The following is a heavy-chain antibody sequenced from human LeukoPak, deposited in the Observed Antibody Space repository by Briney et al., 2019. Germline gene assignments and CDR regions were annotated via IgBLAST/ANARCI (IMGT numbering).Heavy chain of an antibody. J-gene: IGHJ4*02. Sequence: PGGSLRLSCAASGFTFSSYEMNWVRQAPGKGLDLVSYISSSGSTVYYADSLKGRFTISRDNAKNSLYLQMNSLRAEDTAVYYCASSTITFHSFDYWGQGTLVTVSS. V-gene: IGHV3-48*03. D-gene: IGHD5/OR15-5a*01. CDR3: ASSTITFHSFDY. CDR2: ISSSGSTV. CDR1: GFTFSSYE.